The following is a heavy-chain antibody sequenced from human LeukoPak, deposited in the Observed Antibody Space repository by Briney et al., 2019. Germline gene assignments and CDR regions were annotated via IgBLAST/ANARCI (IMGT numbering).Heavy chain of an antibody. CDR1: GYTFTGYY. CDR2: IIPNSGGT. D-gene: IGHD6-19*01. CDR3: ARGRTGSGWYFDY. V-gene: IGHV1-2*02. J-gene: IGHJ4*02. Sequence: ASVTVSCTTSGYTFTGYYMHWVRQAPGQGLEWMGWIIPNSGGTNYAQKFQGRVTMTRDTSLNTAYMELNGLRSDDTAVYYCARGRTGSGWYFDYWGQGTLVTVSS.